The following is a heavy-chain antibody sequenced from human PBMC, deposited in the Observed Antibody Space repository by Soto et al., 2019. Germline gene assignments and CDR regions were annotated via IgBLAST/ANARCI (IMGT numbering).Heavy chain of an antibody. CDR3: AISSDTTGSFTFDWFDT. Sequence: EVQLLESGGGLEQPGESLRLSCAASGFTFSSHAMSWVRQAPGEGLEWVSGISGSGRSTYYTDSVKGRFTISRDNSKTTLFLQMNSLRDEDTAVYYCAISSDTTGSFTFDWFDTWGQGTLVTVS. D-gene: IGHD3-16*01. J-gene: IGHJ5*02. CDR1: GFTFSSHA. CDR2: ISGSGRST. V-gene: IGHV3-23*01.